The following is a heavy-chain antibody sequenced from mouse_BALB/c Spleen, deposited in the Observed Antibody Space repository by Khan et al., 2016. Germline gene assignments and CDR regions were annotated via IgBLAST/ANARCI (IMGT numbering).Heavy chain of an antibody. CDR1: VYTFTSYW. CDR2: IAPGSGST. D-gene: IGHD1-1*01. Sequence: DLVKPGASVKLSCKASVYTFTSYWINWIKQRPGQGLEWIGRIAPGSGSTYYSEMFKGKATLTVDTSSSTAYIQLSSLSSEDSAVYFCAREGTVPLMDYWGQGTSVTVSS. CDR3: AREGTVPLMDY. J-gene: IGHJ4*01. V-gene: IGHV1S41*01.